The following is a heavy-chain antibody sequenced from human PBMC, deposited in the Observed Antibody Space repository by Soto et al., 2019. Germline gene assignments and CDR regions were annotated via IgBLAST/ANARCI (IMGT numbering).Heavy chain of an antibody. D-gene: IGHD6-6*01. CDR3: AREVGELDYSSSSDAFDI. J-gene: IGHJ3*02. V-gene: IGHV4-30-2*05. CDR1: GGSISSGGYS. CDR2: IYHSGST. Sequence: SETLSLTCAVSGGSISSGGYSWSWIRQPPGKGLEWIGYIYHSGSTYYNPSLKSRVTMSRDTSKNQSSLKLESVTAADTAVYYFAREVGELDYSSSSDAFDIWGQGTMVTVSS.